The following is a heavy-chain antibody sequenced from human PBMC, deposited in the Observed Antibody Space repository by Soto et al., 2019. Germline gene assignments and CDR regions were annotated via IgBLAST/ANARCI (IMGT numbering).Heavy chain of an antibody. CDR2: TYYRSKWYN. Sequence: QSQTLSLTCAISGDSVSSNSAAWNWIRQSPSRGLEWLGRTYYRSKWYNDYAVSVKSRITINPDTSKNQFSLQLNSVTPEDTAVYYCARVGDSSGWYTEGDYYYYMDVWGKGTTVTVSS. V-gene: IGHV6-1*01. CDR1: GDSVSSNSAA. CDR3: ARVGDSSGWYTEGDYYYYMDV. D-gene: IGHD6-19*01. J-gene: IGHJ6*03.